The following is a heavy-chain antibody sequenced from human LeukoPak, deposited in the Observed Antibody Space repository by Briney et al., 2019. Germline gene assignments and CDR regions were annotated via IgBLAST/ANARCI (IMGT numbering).Heavy chain of an antibody. V-gene: IGHV4-39*07. CDR1: GGSISSSSYY. CDR3: ARLWLGELFDY. CDR2: IYYSGST. J-gene: IGHJ4*02. Sequence: SETLSLTCTVSGGSISSSSYYWGWIRQPPGKGLEWIGSIYYSGSTYYNPSLKSRVTISVDTSKNQFSLKLSSVTAADTAVYYCARLWLGELFDYWGQGTLVTVSS. D-gene: IGHD3-10*01.